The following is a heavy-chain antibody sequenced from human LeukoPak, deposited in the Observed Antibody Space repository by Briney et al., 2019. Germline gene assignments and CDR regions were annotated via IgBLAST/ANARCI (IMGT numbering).Heavy chain of an antibody. D-gene: IGHD2-2*01. CDR2: ISAYNGNT. CDR1: GYTFTSYG. J-gene: IGHJ4*02. Sequence: GASVKVSCKASGYTFTSYGISWVRQAPGQGLEWMGWISAYNGNTNYAQELQGRVTMTTDTSTSTAYMELRSLRSDDTAVYYCARDRYCSSTSCSDYFDYWGQGTLVTVSS. V-gene: IGHV1-18*01. CDR3: ARDRYCSSTSCSDYFDY.